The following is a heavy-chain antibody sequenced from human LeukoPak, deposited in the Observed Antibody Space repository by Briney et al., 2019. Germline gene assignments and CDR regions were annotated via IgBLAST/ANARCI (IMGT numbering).Heavy chain of an antibody. V-gene: IGHV4-59*08. CDR1: GGSISSYY. J-gene: IGHJ5*02. CDR2: IYYSGYT. D-gene: IGHD1-26*01. Sequence: SETLSLTCTVSGGSISSYYWSWIRQPPGKGLEWIAYIYYSGYTDYNPSLKSRASISVDTSKNLCSLRLSSVAAADTAVYYCARHAIYSGGYSYWFDPWGLGTLVTVSS. CDR3: ARHAIYSGGYSYWFDP.